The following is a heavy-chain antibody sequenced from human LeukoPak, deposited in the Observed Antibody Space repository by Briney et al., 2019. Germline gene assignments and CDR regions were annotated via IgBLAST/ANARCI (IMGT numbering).Heavy chain of an antibody. CDR1: GYSISSGYY. V-gene: IGHV4-38-2*02. Sequence: PSETLSLTCTVSGYSISSGYYWGWIRQPPGKGLEWIGSIYHSGSTYYNPSLKSRVTISVDTSKNQFSLKLSSVTAADTAVYYCARVWHQDVDWGQGTLGTVSS. CDR2: IYHSGST. J-gene: IGHJ4*02. CDR3: ARVWHQDVD.